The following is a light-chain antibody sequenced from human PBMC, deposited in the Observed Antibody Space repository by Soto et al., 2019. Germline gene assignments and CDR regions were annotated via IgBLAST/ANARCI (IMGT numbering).Light chain of an antibody. J-gene: IGLJ2*01. V-gene: IGLV2-14*01. CDR2: DVS. Sequence: QSALTQPASVSGSPGQSIAISCTGTNSDVGGYNYVSWYQQHPGKAPKLMIYDVSNRPSGVSDRFSGSKSGNTASLTISGLQAEDEADYYCSSYTSSGSRVFGGGTKLTDL. CDR1: NSDVGGYNY. CDR3: SSYTSSGSRV.